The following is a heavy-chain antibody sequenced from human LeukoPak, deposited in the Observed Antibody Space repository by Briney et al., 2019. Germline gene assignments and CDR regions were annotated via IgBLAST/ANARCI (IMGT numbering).Heavy chain of an antibody. CDR3: ARGNSDPHYYDSSGQLDPD. J-gene: IGHJ4*02. CDR2: INHSGST. V-gene: IGHV4-34*01. CDR1: GGSLSGYY. Sequence: PSETLSLTCAVYGGSLSGYYWSWIRQPPGKGLEWIGEINHSGSTNYNPSLKSRVTISVDTSKNQFSLKLSSVTAADTAVYYCARGNSDPHYYDSSGQLDPDWGQGTLVTVSS. D-gene: IGHD3-22*01.